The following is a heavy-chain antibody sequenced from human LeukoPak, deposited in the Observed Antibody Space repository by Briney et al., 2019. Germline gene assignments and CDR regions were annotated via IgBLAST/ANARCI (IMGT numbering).Heavy chain of an antibody. J-gene: IGHJ5*02. D-gene: IGHD2-15*01. CDR1: GGSISSSSYY. V-gene: IGHV4-39*07. CDR3: ASVVAAT. CDR2: INHSGST. Sequence: SETLSLTCTVSGGSISSSSYYWSWIRQPPGKGLEWIGEINHSGSTNYNPSLKSRVTISVDTSKNQFSLKLSSVTAADTAVYYCASVVAATWGQGTLVTVSS.